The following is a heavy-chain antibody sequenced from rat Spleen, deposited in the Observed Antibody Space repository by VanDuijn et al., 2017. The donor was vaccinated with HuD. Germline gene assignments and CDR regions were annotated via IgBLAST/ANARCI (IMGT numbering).Heavy chain of an antibody. CDR2: ISSGGST. Sequence: QVQLKESGPGLVQPSQTLSLTCTVSGFSLTDFNVHWVRQPAGKGLEWIAAISSGGSTYYNSALKSRLSISRDTSKSQVFLKMNSLQTEDTAMYFCASLGGDYWGQGVMVTVSS. D-gene: IGHD5-1*01. J-gene: IGHJ2*01. V-gene: IGHV2-6*01. CDR3: ASLGGDY. CDR1: GFSLTDFN.